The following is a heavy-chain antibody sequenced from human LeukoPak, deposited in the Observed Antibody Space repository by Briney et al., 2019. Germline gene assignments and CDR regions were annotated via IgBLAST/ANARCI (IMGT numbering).Heavy chain of an antibody. D-gene: IGHD3-16*02. V-gene: IGHV4-34*01. Sequence: RSSETLSLTCAVYGGSFSGYYWSWIRQPPGKGLEGIGEINHSGSTNYNPSLKSRVTISVDTSKNQFSLKLTSVTAADTAVYYCAREGGLGYDYVWGSYHPLFDYWGQGTLVTVSS. CDR2: INHSGST. CDR3: AREGGLGYDYVWGSYHPLFDY. CDR1: GGSFSGYY. J-gene: IGHJ4*02.